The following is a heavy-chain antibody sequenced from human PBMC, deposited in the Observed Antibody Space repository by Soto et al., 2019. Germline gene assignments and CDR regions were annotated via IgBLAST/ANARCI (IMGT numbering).Heavy chain of an antibody. D-gene: IGHD3-22*01. CDR3: AKGTYDSSGYYTAPDY. J-gene: IGHJ4*02. CDR1: GFSFDDYA. CDR2: ITWSSGYI. V-gene: IGHV3-9*01. Sequence: EVQLVESGGGLVQPGRSLRLSCAASGFSFDDYAMHWVRQAPGRGLEWVSGITWSSGYIGYADSVKGRFTISKDNAKNSLYLKMNSLRPEDTAVYYGAKGTYDSSGYYTAPDYWGQGTLVTVSS.